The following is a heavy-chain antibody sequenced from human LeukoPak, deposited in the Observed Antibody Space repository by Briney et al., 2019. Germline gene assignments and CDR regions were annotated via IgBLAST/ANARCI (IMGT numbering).Heavy chain of an antibody. D-gene: IGHD3-22*01. J-gene: IGHJ3*02. Sequence: PGGSLRLSCAASGFTFTSYAMSWVRQAPGKGLEWVSAISGSGGSTYYADAVKGRFTISRDNSKITLYLQMNSLRAEDTAVYYCAKDTALDYDSSGYYGVDAFDIWGQGTMVTVSS. CDR1: GFTFTSYA. V-gene: IGHV3-23*01. CDR3: AKDTALDYDSSGYYGVDAFDI. CDR2: ISGSGGST.